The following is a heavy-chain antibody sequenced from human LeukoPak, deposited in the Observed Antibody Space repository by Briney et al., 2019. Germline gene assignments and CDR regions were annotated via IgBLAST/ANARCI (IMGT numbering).Heavy chain of an antibody. CDR3: AREISTSSSWYGDDAFDI. Sequence: PGRSLRLSCTASGFTFSSYAIHWVRQAPGKGLEWVTLISYEGSSKYYADSVRGRFIISRDNSKNTLFLQINSLRTEDTAVYYCAREISTSSSWYGDDAFDIWGQGTMVTVSS. V-gene: IGHV3-30-3*01. D-gene: IGHD6-13*01. CDR1: GFTFSSYA. CDR2: ISYEGSSK. J-gene: IGHJ3*02.